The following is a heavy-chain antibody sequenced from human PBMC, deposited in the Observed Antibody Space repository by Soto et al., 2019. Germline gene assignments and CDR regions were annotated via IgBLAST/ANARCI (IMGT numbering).Heavy chain of an antibody. Sequence: SETLSLTCAVSGGSISSGGYSWSWIRQPPGKGLEWIGYIYHSGSTYYNPSLKSRVTISVDRSKNQFSLKLSSVTAADTAVYYCARVAELTRLDPWGQGTLVTVYS. J-gene: IGHJ5*02. CDR1: GGSISSGGYS. V-gene: IGHV4-30-2*01. D-gene: IGHD1-26*01. CDR2: IYHSGST. CDR3: ARVAELTRLDP.